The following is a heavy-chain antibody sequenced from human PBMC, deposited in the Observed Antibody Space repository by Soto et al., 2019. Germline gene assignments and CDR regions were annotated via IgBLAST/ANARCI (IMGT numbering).Heavy chain of an antibody. CDR2: ISAYNGNT. D-gene: IGHD6-13*01. Sequence: QVQLVQSGAEVKKPGASVKVSCKASGYTFPSFGITWGGKAPGQGLGWRGWISAYNGNTNYAQKLQGRVTMTTDTSTSTAYMELRSLRSDDTAVYYCALAAGNEVWVLRFDPWGQGTLVTVSS. CDR3: ALAAGNEVWVLRFDP. V-gene: IGHV1-18*01. J-gene: IGHJ5*02. CDR1: GYTFPSFG.